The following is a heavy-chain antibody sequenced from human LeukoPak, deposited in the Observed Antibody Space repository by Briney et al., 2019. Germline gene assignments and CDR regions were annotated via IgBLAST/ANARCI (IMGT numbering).Heavy chain of an antibody. Sequence: PGGSLRLSCSASGFTFSSYAMHWVRQAPGKGLEYVSAISSNGGSTYYADSVKGRFTISRDNSKNMLYLQMSSLRAEDTAVYYCVKDRAQVRGVFFDYWGQGTLVTVSS. V-gene: IGHV3-64D*06. CDR3: VKDRAQVRGVFFDY. CDR1: GFTFSSYA. CDR2: ISSNGGST. J-gene: IGHJ4*02. D-gene: IGHD3-10*01.